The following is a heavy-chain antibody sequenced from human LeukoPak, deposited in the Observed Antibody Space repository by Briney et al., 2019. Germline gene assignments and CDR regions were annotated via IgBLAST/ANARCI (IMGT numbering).Heavy chain of an antibody. V-gene: IGHV3-48*03. CDR2: ISSSGTTI. D-gene: IGHD3-22*01. CDR1: GFTFSSYA. Sequence: GGSLRLSCAASGFTFSSYAMHWVRQAPGKGLEWVSYISSSGTTIYYTDSVKGRFTISRDNAKNSLSLQIISLRAEDTAIYYCARHGGDYEDYFDYWGQGTLVTVSS. J-gene: IGHJ4*02. CDR3: ARHGGDYEDYFDY.